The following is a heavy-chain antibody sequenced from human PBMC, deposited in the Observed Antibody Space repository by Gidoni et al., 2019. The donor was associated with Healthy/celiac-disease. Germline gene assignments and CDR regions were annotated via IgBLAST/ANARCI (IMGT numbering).Heavy chain of an antibody. Sequence: QVQLVESGGGLVTPGGSLRLSCAASGFPFSDYYLSWIRQAPGKGLEWVSYISSSGSTIYYADSVKGRFTISRDNAKNSLYLQMNSLRAEDTAVYYCARVPLGYCSGGSCYAVVYGMDVWGQGTTVTVSS. CDR2: ISSSGSTI. CDR3: ARVPLGYCSGGSCYAVVYGMDV. CDR1: GFPFSDYY. V-gene: IGHV3-11*01. J-gene: IGHJ6*02. D-gene: IGHD2-15*01.